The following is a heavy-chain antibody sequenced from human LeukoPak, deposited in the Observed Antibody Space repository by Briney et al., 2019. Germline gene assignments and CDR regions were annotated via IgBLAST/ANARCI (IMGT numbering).Heavy chain of an antibody. D-gene: IGHD2-8*01. CDR3: PRKRGVRPNDACDI. CDR2: IKQDRSDQ. Sequence: GGSLRLSCAASGFTFSDYWMSWVRQAPGKGLEWVANIKQDRSDQDYVDSVRGRFTIYRDNTKNSLYLQMNSLRAEGTDVYYCPRKRGVRPNDACDICAQATKVTAPS. CDR1: GFTFSDYW. V-gene: IGHV3-7*01. J-gene: IGHJ3*02.